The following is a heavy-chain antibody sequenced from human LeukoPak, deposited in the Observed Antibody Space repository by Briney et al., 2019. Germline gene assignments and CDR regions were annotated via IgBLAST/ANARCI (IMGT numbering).Heavy chain of an antibody. Sequence: ASDKVSCKASGYTFTSYDINWVRHASGQGLEWMGWMNPNSGNTGYAQKFQGRVTMSRDTSINTAYMEMSNLRSEDTAIYYCVRSGFCSGATCSYQWSLGWFDPWGQGTQVIVSS. CDR2: MNPNSGNT. J-gene: IGHJ5*02. CDR1: GYTFTSYD. CDR3: VRSGFCSGATCSYQWSLGWFDP. D-gene: IGHD2-15*01. V-gene: IGHV1-8*01.